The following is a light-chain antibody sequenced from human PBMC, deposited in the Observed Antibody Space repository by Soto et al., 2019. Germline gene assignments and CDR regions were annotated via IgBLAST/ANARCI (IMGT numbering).Light chain of an antibody. J-gene: IGLJ2*01. Sequence: QSVLTQSPSASASLGASVKLTCTLSSGHSSYAIAWHQQQPEKGPRYLMKLNSDGSHSKGDGIPDRFSGSSSGAERYLTISSVQSEDEADYDCQTWGTGIVVFGGGTKLTVL. CDR1: SGHSSYA. CDR3: QTWGTGIVV. V-gene: IGLV4-69*01. CDR2: LNSDGSH.